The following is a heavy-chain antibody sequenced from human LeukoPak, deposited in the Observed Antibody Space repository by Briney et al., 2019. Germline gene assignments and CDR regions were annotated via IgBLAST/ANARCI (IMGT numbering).Heavy chain of an antibody. Sequence: PGGSLRLSCAASGFSFNSHNMNWVRQAPGKGLEWIGRIRTKTDGGTIDYAAPVEGRFTISRDDSKNTLYLQLNSLTTEDTAVYYCTTDGYIWNHGGTFDIWGQGTLVTVSS. CDR3: TTDGYIWNHGGTFDI. V-gene: IGHV3-15*01. D-gene: IGHD1-14*01. CDR1: GFSFNSHN. J-gene: IGHJ3*02. CDR2: IRTKTDGGTI.